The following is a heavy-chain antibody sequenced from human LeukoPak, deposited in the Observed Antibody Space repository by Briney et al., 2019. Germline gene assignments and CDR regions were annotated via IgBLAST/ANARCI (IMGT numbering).Heavy chain of an antibody. CDR1: GYTFTSYD. J-gene: IGHJ3*02. CDR3: ARDYGQNYYGSGMEAFDI. V-gene: IGHV1-2*02. D-gene: IGHD3-10*01. CDR2: INPNSGGT. Sequence: ASVKVSCKASGYTFTSYDINWVRQATGQGLEWMGWINPNSGGTNYAQKFQGRVTMTRDTSISTAYMELSRLRSDDTAVYYCARDYGQNYYGSGMEAFDIWGQGTMVTVSS.